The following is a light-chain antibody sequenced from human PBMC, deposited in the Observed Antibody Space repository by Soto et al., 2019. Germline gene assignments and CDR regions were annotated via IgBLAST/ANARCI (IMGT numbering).Light chain of an antibody. Sequence: DIQITQSPSTLSASLGDRVTITCRASQSISSWLAWYQQKPGKAPKLLIYDASSLESGVPSRFSGSQSGTEFTLTISSLRPDDFATYYCQQYNTYSPNTFGQGTRLEI. CDR1: QSISSW. CDR2: DAS. V-gene: IGKV1-5*01. CDR3: QQYNTYSPNT. J-gene: IGKJ5*01.